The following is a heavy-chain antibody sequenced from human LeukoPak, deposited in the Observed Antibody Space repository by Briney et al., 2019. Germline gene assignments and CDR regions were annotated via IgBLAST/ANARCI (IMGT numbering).Heavy chain of an antibody. Sequence: GGSLRLSCAASGLTVSSNYMNWVRQAPGKGLEWVSVIHSGGSTYYADSVKGRFTISRDNSKNTLYLQMNSLRAEDTAVYYCAKPVGTRLPGDFDYWGQGTLVTVSS. V-gene: IGHV3-53*01. CDR2: IHSGGST. CDR1: GLTVSSNY. D-gene: IGHD2-2*01. CDR3: AKPVGTRLPGDFDY. J-gene: IGHJ4*02.